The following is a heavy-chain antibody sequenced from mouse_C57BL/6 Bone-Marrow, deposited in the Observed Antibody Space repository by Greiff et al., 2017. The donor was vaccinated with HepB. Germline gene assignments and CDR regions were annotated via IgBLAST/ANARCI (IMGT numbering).Heavy chain of an antibody. CDR3: ASPRGFYYYGSSYGYFDV. Sequence: EVQLVESGGGLVKPGGSLKLSCAASGFTFSSYTMSWVRQTPEKRLEWVATISGGGGNTYYPDSVKGRFTNSRGNAKNTLYLQMSSLRSEDTALYYCASPRGFYYYGSSYGYFDVWGTGTTVTVSS. CDR1: GFTFSSYT. CDR2: ISGGGGNT. J-gene: IGHJ1*03. D-gene: IGHD1-1*01. V-gene: IGHV5-9*01.